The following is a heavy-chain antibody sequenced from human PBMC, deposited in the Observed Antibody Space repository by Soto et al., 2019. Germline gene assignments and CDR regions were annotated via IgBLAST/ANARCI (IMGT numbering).Heavy chain of an antibody. V-gene: IGHV1-8*01. CDR2: MNPNSGNT. CDR1: GYTFTSYD. CDR3: ARHMTGTTSMDV. J-gene: IGHJ6*02. D-gene: IGHD1-1*01. Sequence: QVQLVQSGAEVKKPGASVKVSCKASGYTFTSYDINWVRQATGQGLEWMGWMNPNSGNTGYAQKFQGRVTMTRNTSISTAYMELVSLRSEHTAVYYHARHMTGTTSMDVSGQGTTVTVSS.